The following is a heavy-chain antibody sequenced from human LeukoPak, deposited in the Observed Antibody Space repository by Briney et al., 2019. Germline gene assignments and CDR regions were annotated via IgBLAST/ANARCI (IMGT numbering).Heavy chain of an antibody. CDR3: AREDPQTTVPEGMDV. J-gene: IGHJ6*02. Sequence: PSETLSLTCTVSGGSISYYYWSWIRQSPGKGLEWIGYSYYSGTTNYNPSLKRRVTISVDTSKNQFSLQLRSVTAADTAVYYCAREDPQTTVPEGMDVWGQGTTVTVSS. D-gene: IGHD4-17*01. CDR2: SYYSGTT. V-gene: IGHV4-59*01. CDR1: GGSISYYY.